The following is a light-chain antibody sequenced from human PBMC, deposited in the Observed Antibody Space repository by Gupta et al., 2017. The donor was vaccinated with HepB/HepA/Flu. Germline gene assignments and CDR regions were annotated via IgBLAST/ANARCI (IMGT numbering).Light chain of an antibody. CDR3: VLYIGTGVVV. CDR1: SGSVSATYY. V-gene: IGLV8-61*01. CDR2: ATN. J-gene: IGLJ2*01. Sequence: QSVVNHEPSFSVYPGETVTLTCGLTSGSVSATYYPIWYQQTQGQAPRMLIYATNSGSSGVPFRCSGSNLGNKAARTISGGQAEDESDYYCVLYIGTGVVVIGGGTKLTVL.